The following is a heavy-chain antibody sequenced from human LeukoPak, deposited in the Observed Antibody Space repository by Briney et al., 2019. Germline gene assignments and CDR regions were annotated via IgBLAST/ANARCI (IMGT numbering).Heavy chain of an antibody. CDR1: GYTFTGYF. CDR3: ARDLVRHCGGDCQFDY. Sequence: ASVKVSCKASGYTFTGYFMNWVRQAPGQGLEWMGRINPNNGGTNYAQNFQVRVTMTRDTSTSTAYMELRSLRSDDTAVYYCARDLVRHCGGDCQFDYWGQGTLVTVSS. CDR2: INPNNGGT. D-gene: IGHD2-21*02. V-gene: IGHV1-2*06. J-gene: IGHJ4*02.